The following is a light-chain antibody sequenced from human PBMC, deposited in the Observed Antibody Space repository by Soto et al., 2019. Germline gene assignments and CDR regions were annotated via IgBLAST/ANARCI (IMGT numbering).Light chain of an antibody. V-gene: IGKV1-9*01. Sequence: DIQLTQSPSFLSASVGDRVTITCRASQGISSYLAWYQQKPGKAPKVLIYAASTLRSGVPSRFSGSGSGTDFTLTISSLQPEDFATYYCQQHHTYPLTFGGGTNVEIK. CDR3: QQHHTYPLT. J-gene: IGKJ4*01. CDR2: AAS. CDR1: QGISSY.